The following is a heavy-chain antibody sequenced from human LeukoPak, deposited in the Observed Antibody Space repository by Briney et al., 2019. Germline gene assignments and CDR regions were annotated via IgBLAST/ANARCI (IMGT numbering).Heavy chain of an antibody. Sequence: SETLSLTCTVSGYSISSGYYWGWIRQPPGKGLEWIGSIYHSGSTYYNPSLKSRVTISVDTSKNQFSLKLSSVTAADTAVYYCARDHEWELLPKKFDPWGQGTLVTVSS. CDR2: IYHSGST. V-gene: IGHV4-38-2*02. D-gene: IGHD1-26*01. J-gene: IGHJ5*02. CDR3: ARDHEWELLPKKFDP. CDR1: GYSISSGYY.